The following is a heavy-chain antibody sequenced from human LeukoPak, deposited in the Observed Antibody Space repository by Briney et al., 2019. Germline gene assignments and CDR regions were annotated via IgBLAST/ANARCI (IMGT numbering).Heavy chain of an antibody. CDR1: GFTFSSYA. D-gene: IGHD3-10*01. J-gene: IGHJ6*02. Sequence: PGGSLRLSCAASGFTFSSYAMSWARQAPGKGLEWVSVISGSGGSTYYADSVKGRFTISRDNSKNTLYLQMNSLRAEDTAVYYCAKVALNYYGSGSYYGMDVWGQGTTVTVSS. CDR2: ISGSGGST. CDR3: AKVALNYYGSGSYYGMDV. V-gene: IGHV3-23*01.